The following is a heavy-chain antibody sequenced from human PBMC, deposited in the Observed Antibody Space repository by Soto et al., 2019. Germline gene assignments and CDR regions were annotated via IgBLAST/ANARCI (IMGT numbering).Heavy chain of an antibody. V-gene: IGHV4-34*01. D-gene: IGHD3-10*01. J-gene: IGHJ6*02. CDR2: INHSGGT. CDR3: AREMYYFGSGRRYYYYGVDV. Sequence: PSETLSLTCAVYGGSFSGYYWSWIRQPPGKGLEWIGEINHSGGTNYNPSLKSRVAISVDTSENQFSLKLSSVTAADTAVYYCAREMYYFGSGRRYYYYGVDVWGQGTTVTVSS. CDR1: GGSFSGYY.